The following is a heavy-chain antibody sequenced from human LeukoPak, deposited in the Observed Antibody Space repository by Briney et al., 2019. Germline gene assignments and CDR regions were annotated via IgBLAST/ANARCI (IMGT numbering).Heavy chain of an antibody. CDR2: INPNSGGT. D-gene: IGHD5-18*01. CDR1: GYIFTAFY. J-gene: IGHJ4*02. Sequence: GASVKVSCKASGYIFTAFYMHWVRQAPGQGLEWVGWINPNSGGTSYAQKFQGRVTMTGDTSNRTVYMDLSSLRSDDTAVYYCARHHSTDMAIVYWGQGTLVTVSS. V-gene: IGHV1-2*02. CDR3: ARHHSTDMAIVY.